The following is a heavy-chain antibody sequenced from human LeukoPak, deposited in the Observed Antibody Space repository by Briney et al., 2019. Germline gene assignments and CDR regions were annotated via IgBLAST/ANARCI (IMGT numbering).Heavy chain of an antibody. D-gene: IGHD5-18*01. CDR2: ISGSGGST. V-gene: IGHV3-23*01. J-gene: IGHJ4*02. CDR3: ARPLSPGEYSYGFDY. Sequence: GSLRLSCAASGFTFSSYAMSWVRQAPGKGLEWVSAISGSGGSTYYADSVKGRFTISRDNAKNSLYLQMNSLRAEDTAVYYCARPLSPGEYSYGFDYWGQGSLVTVSS. CDR1: GFTFSSYA.